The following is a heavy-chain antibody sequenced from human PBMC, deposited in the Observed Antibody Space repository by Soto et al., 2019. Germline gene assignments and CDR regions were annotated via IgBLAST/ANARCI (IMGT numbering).Heavy chain of an antibody. J-gene: IGHJ4*02. CDR1: GFTFSDYY. CDR2: IVIGSDYT. Sequence: QVQLVESGGGLVKPGGSLRLSCAASGFTFSDYYMTWVRQAPGKGLEWVSYIVIGSDYTNYADSVKGRFTISRDNAKNSLYLDMNSLRVEDTAVYYCARLRASSWYLGGYLDYWGQGTLVTVAS. D-gene: IGHD6-13*01. V-gene: IGHV3-11*06. CDR3: ARLRASSWYLGGYLDY.